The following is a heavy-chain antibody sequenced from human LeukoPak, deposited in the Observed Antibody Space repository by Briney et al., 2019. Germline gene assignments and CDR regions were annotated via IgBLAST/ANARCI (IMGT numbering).Heavy chain of an antibody. D-gene: IGHD1-26*01. V-gene: IGHV3-9*01. CDR2: INWNSGLR. CDR3: AKDLRSVGATALDI. Sequence: GRSLRLSCAASGFTFDNYAMHWVRQAPGKGLEWVSGINWNSGLRGYADSVEGRVTISRDNAKNSLYLQMNSLRAEDTALYYCAKDLRSVGATALDIWGQGTMVTVSS. J-gene: IGHJ3*02. CDR1: GFTFDNYA.